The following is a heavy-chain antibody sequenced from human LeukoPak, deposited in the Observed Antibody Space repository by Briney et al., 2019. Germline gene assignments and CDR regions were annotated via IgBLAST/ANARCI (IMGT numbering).Heavy chain of an antibody. CDR1: GGSISSYY. V-gene: IGHV4-59*08. CDR2: IYYGGST. Sequence: SETLSLTCTVSGGSISSYYWSWIRQPPGKGLEWIGYIYYGGSTNYNPSLKSRVTISVDTSKNQFSLKLSSVTAADTAVYYCARRKYYGSGSSYNWFDPWGQGTLVTVSS. D-gene: IGHD3-10*01. J-gene: IGHJ5*02. CDR3: ARRKYYGSGSSYNWFDP.